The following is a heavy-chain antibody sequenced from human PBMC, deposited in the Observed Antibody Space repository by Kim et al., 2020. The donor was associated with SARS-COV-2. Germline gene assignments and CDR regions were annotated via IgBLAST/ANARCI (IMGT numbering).Heavy chain of an antibody. CDR1: GYSFSSHS. CDR3: ARDRELAY. CDR2: ISSNSYTT. Sequence: GGSLRLSCAASGYSFSSHSMNWVRRAPGKGLEWISYISSNSYTTYYADSVDGRFIISRDNAKNSVFLEMNSLRDEDTGIYYCARDRELAYWGQGTLVTVS. V-gene: IGHV3-48*02. J-gene: IGHJ4*02. D-gene: IGHD1-7*01.